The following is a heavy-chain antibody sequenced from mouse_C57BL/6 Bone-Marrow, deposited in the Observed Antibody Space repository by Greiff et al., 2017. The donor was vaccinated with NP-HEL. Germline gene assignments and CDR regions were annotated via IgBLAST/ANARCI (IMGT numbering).Heavy chain of an antibody. V-gene: IGHV1-19*01. J-gene: IGHJ3*01. Sequence: EVQLQQSGPVLVKPGASVKMSCKASGYTFTDYYMNWVKQSHGKSLEWIGVINPYNGGTSYNQKFKGKATLTVDKSSSTAYIERNSLTSEDSAVYYCARGSTWLAYWGQGTLVTVSA. CDR3: ARGSTWLAY. CDR1: GYTFTDYY. CDR2: INPYNGGT.